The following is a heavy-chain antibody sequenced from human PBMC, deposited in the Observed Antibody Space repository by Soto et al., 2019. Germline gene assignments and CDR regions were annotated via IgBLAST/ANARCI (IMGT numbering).Heavy chain of an antibody. CDR1: GGSISSSSYY. D-gene: IGHD6-6*01. J-gene: IGHJ6*03. Sequence: SETLSLTCTVSGGSISSSSYYWGWIRQPPGKGLEWIGSIYYSGSTYYNPSLKSRVTISVDTSKNQFSLKLSSVTAADTAVYYCARVHSSSSALLPNIYYYYYYMDVWGKGTTVTVSS. V-gene: IGHV4-39*01. CDR3: ARVHSSSSALLPNIYYYYYYMDV. CDR2: IYYSGST.